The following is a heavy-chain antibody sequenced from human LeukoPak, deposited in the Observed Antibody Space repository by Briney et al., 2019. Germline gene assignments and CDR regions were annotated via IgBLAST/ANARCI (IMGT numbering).Heavy chain of an antibody. J-gene: IGHJ6*03. CDR1: GFTFSNAC. V-gene: IGHV3-15*01. CDR2: IKSKTDDGTT. CDR3: TTETGKWLRFLARESRYNYYYYMNV. Sequence: GGSLRLSCAASGFTFSNACMSWVRQAPGRGLEWVGRIKSKTDDGTTDYAAPVKGRFSISRDDSKNTLYLQMNSLKTEDTAVYYCTTETGKWLRFLARESRYNYYYYMNVWGKGTTVTISS. D-gene: IGHD5-12*01.